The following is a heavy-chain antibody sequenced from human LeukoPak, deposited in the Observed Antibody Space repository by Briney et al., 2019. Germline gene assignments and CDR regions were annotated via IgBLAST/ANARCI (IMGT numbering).Heavy chain of an antibody. J-gene: IGHJ5*02. D-gene: IGHD4-23*01. CDR3: TALVTPGWFDP. V-gene: IGHV4-59*01. CDR1: GGSISSYY. Sequence: SETLSLTCTVSGGSISSYYWSWIRQPPGKGLEWIGYIYYSGSTNYNPSLKSRVTISVDTSKNQFSLKLSSVTAADTAVYYCTALVTPGWFDPWGLGTLVTVSS. CDR2: IYYSGST.